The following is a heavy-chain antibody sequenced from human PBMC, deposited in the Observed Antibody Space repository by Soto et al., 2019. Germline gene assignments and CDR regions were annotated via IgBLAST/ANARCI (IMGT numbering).Heavy chain of an antibody. CDR3: ATLRFLEWSLNCFDY. J-gene: IGHJ4*02. V-gene: IGHV3-23*01. D-gene: IGHD3-3*01. Sequence: PGGSLRLSCAASGFTFSSYAMSWVRQAPGKGLEWVSAISGSGGSTYYADSVKGRCTISRDNSKNTLYLQMNSLRAEDTAVYYCATLRFLEWSLNCFDYWGQGTLVTVPS. CDR2: ISGSGGST. CDR1: GFTFSSYA.